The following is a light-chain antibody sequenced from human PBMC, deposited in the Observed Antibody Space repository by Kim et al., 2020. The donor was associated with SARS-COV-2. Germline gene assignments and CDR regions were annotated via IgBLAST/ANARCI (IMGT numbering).Light chain of an antibody. Sequence: QSALTQPASVSGSPGQSIASSCTGTSSDIGAYNYVSWYQQHPGKAPKLMIYDVNNRPSGVSNRFSGSKSGNTASLTISGLQAEDQDDFYCSSYTSSSALYVFGTGTKVTVL. J-gene: IGLJ1*01. CDR3: SSYTSSSALYV. CDR2: DVN. CDR1: SSDIGAYNY. V-gene: IGLV2-14*03.